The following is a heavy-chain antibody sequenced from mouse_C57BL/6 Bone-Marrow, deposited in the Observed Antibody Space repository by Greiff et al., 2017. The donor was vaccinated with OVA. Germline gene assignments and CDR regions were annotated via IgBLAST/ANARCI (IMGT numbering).Heavy chain of an antibody. Sequence: EVQLVESGAELVKPGASVKLSCTASGFNITDYYMHWVKQRTEQGLEWIGRIDPEDGETKYAPKFQGKATITADTSSNTAYLQLSSLTSEDAAVYYCARSLYPWYFDVWGTGTTVTVSS. CDR2: IDPEDGET. V-gene: IGHV14-2*01. D-gene: IGHD2-1*01. J-gene: IGHJ1*03. CDR3: ARSLYPWYFDV. CDR1: GFNITDYY.